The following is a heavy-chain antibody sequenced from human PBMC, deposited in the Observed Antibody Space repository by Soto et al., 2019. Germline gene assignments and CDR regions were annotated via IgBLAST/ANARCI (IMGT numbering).Heavy chain of an antibody. CDR3: AKDRLAYCGGDCYWVDY. CDR1: GFTFSNYG. CDR2: TSYDGSFR. Sequence: QVQLVESGGGVVQPGRSLRLSCAASGFTFSNYGMHWVRQAPGKGLEWVAVTSYDGSFRYYAGSVKGRFTISRDNSKNTLYLQINSLRTEDTAVYYCAKDRLAYCGGDCYWVDYWGQGTLLTVSS. D-gene: IGHD2-21*02. V-gene: IGHV3-30*18. J-gene: IGHJ4*02.